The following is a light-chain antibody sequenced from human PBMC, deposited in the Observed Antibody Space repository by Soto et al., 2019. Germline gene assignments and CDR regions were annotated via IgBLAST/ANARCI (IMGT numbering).Light chain of an antibody. CDR3: SYATRSNTLVL. V-gene: IGLV2-8*01. CDR1: SSDIGVYNY. Sequence: QSALTQPPSASGSPGQSVTISCTGTSSDIGVYNYVSWYQQHPGKAPKLMIYEVSKRPSGVPDRFSGSKFGNTASLTISGLHAEDDADYCCSYATRSNTLVLFGGGTKLTVL. CDR2: EVS. J-gene: IGLJ2*01.